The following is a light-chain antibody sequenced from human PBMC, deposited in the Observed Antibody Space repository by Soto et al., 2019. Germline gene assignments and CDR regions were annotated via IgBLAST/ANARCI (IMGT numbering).Light chain of an antibody. J-gene: IGKJ1*01. Sequence: DIQMTQSPSTLSASVGDRVTITCRASQSISSWLAWYQQKPGKAPKLLIYKASTLESGVPSNFSGSGSGTEFSLTISSLQPEDFATYYYQQYNAYPWTFGQGTKVDVK. V-gene: IGKV1-5*03. CDR2: KAS. CDR3: QQYNAYPWT. CDR1: QSISSW.